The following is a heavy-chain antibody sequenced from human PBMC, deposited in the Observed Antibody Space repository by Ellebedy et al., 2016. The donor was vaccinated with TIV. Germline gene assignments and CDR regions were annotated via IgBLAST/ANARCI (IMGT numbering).Heavy chain of an antibody. Sequence: PGGSLRLSCPASGYSFSSFAMSWVRQAPGKGLEWVSYISTSGTTIFYADSVKGRFTISRDNAKNSLSRQMNSLRAEDTGVYYCARDGGYSDYDYGGFFDRWGQGTLVTVSS. J-gene: IGHJ4*02. D-gene: IGHD5-12*01. CDR1: GYSFSSFA. V-gene: IGHV3-48*03. CDR3: ARDGGYSDYDYGGFFDR. CDR2: ISTSGTTI.